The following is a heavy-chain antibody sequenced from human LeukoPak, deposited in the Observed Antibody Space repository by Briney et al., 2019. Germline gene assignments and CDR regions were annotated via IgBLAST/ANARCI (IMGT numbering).Heavy chain of an antibody. D-gene: IGHD3-22*01. CDR1: GGSISSSNW. CDR3: ARVVEVVITT. Sequence: SGTLSLTCAVSGGSISSSNWWSWVRQPPGKGLEWIGSIYHSGSTYYNPSLKSRVTISVDTSKNQFSLKLSSVTAADTAVYYCARVVEVVITTWGPGTLVTVSS. CDR2: IYHSGST. J-gene: IGHJ4*02. V-gene: IGHV4-4*02.